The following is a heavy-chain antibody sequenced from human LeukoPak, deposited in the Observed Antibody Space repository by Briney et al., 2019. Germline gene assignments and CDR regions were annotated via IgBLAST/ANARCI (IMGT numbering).Heavy chain of an antibody. J-gene: IGHJ5*02. Sequence: ASVKVSCKASGHTFTTYGISWVRQAPGQGLEGMGWISAYNGNTNYAQKLQGRVTMTTDTSTSTAYMELRSLRSDDTAVYYCARDPRRYCSGGSCPNYRNWFDPWGQGTLVTVSS. CDR3: ARDPRRYCSGGSCPNYRNWFDP. D-gene: IGHD2-15*01. CDR1: GHTFTTYG. V-gene: IGHV1-18*01. CDR2: ISAYNGNT.